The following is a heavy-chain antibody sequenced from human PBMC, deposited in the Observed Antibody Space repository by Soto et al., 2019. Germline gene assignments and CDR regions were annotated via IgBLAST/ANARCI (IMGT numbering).Heavy chain of an antibody. D-gene: IGHD3-22*01. Sequence: QVQLVESGGGVVQPGRSLRLSCAASGFTFSTSVMHWVRQAPGKGLEWMAIISYGGVNKYYADSVKGRFTISRDISESTLYLQMNSLRTEDTAVYYCAREEFEDGRGHFDYWGQGTLVSVSS. CDR1: GFTFSTSV. J-gene: IGHJ4*02. CDR2: ISYGGVNK. V-gene: IGHV3-30-3*01. CDR3: AREEFEDGRGHFDY.